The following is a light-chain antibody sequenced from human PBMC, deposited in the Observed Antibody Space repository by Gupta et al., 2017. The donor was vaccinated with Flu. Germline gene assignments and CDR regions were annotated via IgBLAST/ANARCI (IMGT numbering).Light chain of an antibody. V-gene: IGKV1-39*01. CDR1: RGIMSY. Sequence: IQMTQSPSSLSASVGDRVTITCRASRGIMSYLTWYQQNPGKAPKLLIYGVSKWQTGVPLRFTGSGPGTDFTLTISRLQPEDFATYYWQQCDTVHTFGQGTKLEMK. J-gene: IGKJ2*01. CDR3: QQCDTVHT. CDR2: GVS.